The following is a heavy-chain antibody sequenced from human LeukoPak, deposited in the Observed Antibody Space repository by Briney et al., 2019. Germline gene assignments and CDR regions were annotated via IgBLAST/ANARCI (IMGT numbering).Heavy chain of an antibody. Sequence: HSGGSLRLSCAASGFTFSSHTMNWVRQAPGKGLEWVSAISGSGGSTYYADSVKGRFTISRDNSKNTLYLRMNSLRAEDTAVYYCANVVTGTTYYYYYGMDVWGQGTTVTVSS. CDR2: ISGSGGST. CDR1: GFTFSSHT. D-gene: IGHD6-19*01. J-gene: IGHJ6*02. V-gene: IGHV3-23*01. CDR3: ANVVTGTTYYYYYGMDV.